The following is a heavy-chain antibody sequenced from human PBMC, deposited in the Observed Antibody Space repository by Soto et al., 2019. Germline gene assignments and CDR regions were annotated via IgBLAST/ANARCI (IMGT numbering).Heavy chain of an antibody. V-gene: IGHV3-7*05. CDR3: VRPSIAVAVYHFDS. CDR2: IKQDGSEK. CDR1: GFAFSTSW. D-gene: IGHD6-19*01. J-gene: IGHJ4*02. Sequence: HPGGSLRLSCAASGFAFSTSWMSWFRQAPGTGLEWVANIKQDGSEKNYVDSVKGRFTISRDNAKNSLYLQMNSLRADDTAVYYCVRPSIAVAVYHFDSWGQGTLVTVSS.